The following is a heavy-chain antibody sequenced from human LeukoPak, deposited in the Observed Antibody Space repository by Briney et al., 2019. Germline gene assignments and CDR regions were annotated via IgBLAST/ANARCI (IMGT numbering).Heavy chain of an antibody. CDR3: ARDPIVVVKNQPYYFDY. CDR2: IIPILGIA. J-gene: IGHJ4*02. D-gene: IGHD2-21*01. V-gene: IGHV1-69*04. Sequence: SVKVSCKASGGTFSSYTISWVRQDPGQGLEWMGRIIPILGIANYAQKLQGRVTITADKSTSTAYMELSSLRSEDTAVYYCARDPIVVVKNQPYYFDYWGQGTLVTVSS. CDR1: GGTFSSYT.